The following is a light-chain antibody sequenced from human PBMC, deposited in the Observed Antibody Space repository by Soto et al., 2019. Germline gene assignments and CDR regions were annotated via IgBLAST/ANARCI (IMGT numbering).Light chain of an antibody. CDR1: SSDVGGYNY. J-gene: IGLJ2*01. Sequence: QSVLTQPASVSGSPGQSITISCTGNSSDVGGYNYVSWYQQHPGKAPQLMIYDVSNRPSGVSNRFSASKSGNTASLTISGLQAEDEADYYCTSYTSSSTLVFGGGTKLTVL. CDR2: DVS. V-gene: IGLV2-14*01. CDR3: TSYTSSSTLV.